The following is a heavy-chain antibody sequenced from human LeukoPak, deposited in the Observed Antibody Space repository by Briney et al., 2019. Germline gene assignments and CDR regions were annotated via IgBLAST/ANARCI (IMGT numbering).Heavy chain of an antibody. V-gene: IGHV4-59*01. CDR2: IYYRGST. Sequence: KPSETLSLTCTVSGGSISTYYWSWIRQPPGKGLEWIGYIYYRGSTKYNPSLKSRVTISVDTSKNQFSLRLSSVTAADTAVYYCASLTFGYNNYFDPWGQGTLASVSS. CDR1: GGSISTYY. CDR3: ASLTFGYNNYFDP. J-gene: IGHJ5*02. D-gene: IGHD5-24*01.